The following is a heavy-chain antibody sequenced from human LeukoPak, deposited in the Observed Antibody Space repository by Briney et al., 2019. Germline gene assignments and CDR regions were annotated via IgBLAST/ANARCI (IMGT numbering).Heavy chain of an antibody. D-gene: IGHD3-10*01. J-gene: IGHJ6*03. CDR1: GGSISSSSYY. CDR2: IYYSGST. CDR3: ARRDSISMVRGVIITYPYMDV. Sequence: SETLSLTCTVSGGSISSSSYYWGWIRQPPGKGLEWIGSIYYSGSTYYNPSLKIHVTISVDTSKNQFSLKLSSVTAADTAVYYCARRDSISMVRGVIITYPYMDVWGKGTTVTVSS. V-gene: IGHV4-39*01.